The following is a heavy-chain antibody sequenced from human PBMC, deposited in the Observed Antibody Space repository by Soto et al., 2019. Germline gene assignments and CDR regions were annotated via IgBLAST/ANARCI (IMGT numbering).Heavy chain of an antibody. D-gene: IGHD3-22*01. Sequence: SVKVSCKASGGTFSSYAVSWVRQAPGQGLEWMGGIIPIFGTANYAQKFQGRVTITADESTSTAYMELSSLRSEDTAVYYCASRRYYYDSSGPSEYGMDVWGQGTTVTVSS. J-gene: IGHJ6*02. CDR1: GGTFSSYA. CDR3: ASRRYYYDSSGPSEYGMDV. V-gene: IGHV1-69*13. CDR2: IIPIFGTA.